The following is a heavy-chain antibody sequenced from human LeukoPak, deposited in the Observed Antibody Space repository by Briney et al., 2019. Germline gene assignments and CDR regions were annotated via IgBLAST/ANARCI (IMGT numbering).Heavy chain of an antibody. CDR1: GGSITSSGYY. J-gene: IGHJ3*02. CDR3: ARRLSKSSGGSRGAFDI. CDR2: IYYSGST. V-gene: IGHV4-39*02. Sequence: PSETLSLTCTVSGGSITSSGYYWGWIRQPPRKGLEWIGSIYYSGSTYYNPSLKSRVTISVDTSKKHFSLRLSSVTAADTAVYYCARRLSKSSGGSRGAFDIWGQGTMVTVSS. D-gene: IGHD1-26*01.